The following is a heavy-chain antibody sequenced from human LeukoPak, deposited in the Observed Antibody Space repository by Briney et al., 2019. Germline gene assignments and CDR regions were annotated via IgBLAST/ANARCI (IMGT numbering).Heavy chain of an antibody. Sequence: GGSLRLSCAASGFTFSSYWMHWVRQAPGKGLEWVSVIYSGGSTYYTDSVKGRFTISRDNSKNTLYLQMNSLRAEDTAVYYCAREIRDWYFDLWGRGTLVTVSS. J-gene: IGHJ2*01. D-gene: IGHD3-10*01. CDR1: GFTFSSYW. CDR2: IYSGGST. CDR3: AREIRDWYFDL. V-gene: IGHV3-53*01.